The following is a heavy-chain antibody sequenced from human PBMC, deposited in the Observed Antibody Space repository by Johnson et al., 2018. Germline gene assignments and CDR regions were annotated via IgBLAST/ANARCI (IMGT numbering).Heavy chain of an antibody. Sequence: VQLVESGGGLVQPGGSLRLSCAASGFTFSSYAMSWVRQAPGKGLEWVSAISGSGGSTYYADSVKGRFTISRDNSKNTLYLQMNSLRAEGTAVYYWAKVCRGSGGVMVYAILRDYGMDVWGQGTTVTVSS. CDR2: ISGSGGST. CDR3: AKVCRGSGGVMVYAILRDYGMDV. J-gene: IGHJ6*02. CDR1: GFTFSSYA. D-gene: IGHD2-8*01. V-gene: IGHV3-23*04.